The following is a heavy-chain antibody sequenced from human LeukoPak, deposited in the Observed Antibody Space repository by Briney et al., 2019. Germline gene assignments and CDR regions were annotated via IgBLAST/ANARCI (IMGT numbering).Heavy chain of an antibody. CDR3: ARESYSRYYYFDY. J-gene: IGHJ4*02. Sequence: SETLSLTCTVSDISLSTGYYYWNWIRQPPGKGLEWIGYISYSGSTYYNPSLKSRVAISVDPSKNQFSLKLTFLTAADTAVYYCARESYSRYYYFDYWGQGTLVTVSS. D-gene: IGHD6-13*01. V-gene: IGHV4-30-4*01. CDR1: DISLSTGYYY. CDR2: ISYSGST.